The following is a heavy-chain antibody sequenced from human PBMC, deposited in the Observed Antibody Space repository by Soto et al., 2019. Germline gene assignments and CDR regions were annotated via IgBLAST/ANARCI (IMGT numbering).Heavy chain of an antibody. V-gene: IGHV3-48*01. J-gene: IGHJ6*02. Sequence: GGSLRLSCAASGLTFSSYSMNWVRQAPGKGLEWVSYISSSSSTIYYADSVKGRFTISRDNAKNSLYLQMNSLRAEDTAVYYCARAQGYSSSWYNYYGMDVWGQGTTVTVSS. CDR2: ISSSSSTI. CDR1: GLTFSSYS. CDR3: ARAQGYSSSWYNYYGMDV. D-gene: IGHD6-13*01.